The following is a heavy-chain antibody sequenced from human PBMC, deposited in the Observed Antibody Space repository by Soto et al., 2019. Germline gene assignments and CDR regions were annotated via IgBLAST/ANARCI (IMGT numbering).Heavy chain of an antibody. D-gene: IGHD6-19*01. Sequence: SETLSLTCSVSGGSISGSYWSWIRQSPGKGLEWLGYVYYTGSTNYSPSLRSRVSISVDTSKNEFSLRLSSVTAADAAVYFCARSVAVPGAHIDYWGQGTQVTVSS. CDR1: GGSISGSY. CDR3: ARSVAVPGAHIDY. J-gene: IGHJ4*02. CDR2: VYYTGST. V-gene: IGHV4-59*01.